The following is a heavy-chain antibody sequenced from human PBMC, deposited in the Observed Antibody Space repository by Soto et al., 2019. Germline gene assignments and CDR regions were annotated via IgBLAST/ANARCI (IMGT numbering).Heavy chain of an antibody. CDR3: AREVCSSTSCFFDNWFDP. J-gene: IGHJ5*02. CDR2: IWYDGSNK. D-gene: IGHD2-2*01. V-gene: IGHV3-33*01. Sequence: GGSLRLSCAASGFTFSSYGMHWVRQAPGKGLEWVAVIWYDGSNKYYADSVKGRFTISRDNSKNTLYLQMTSLRAEDTAVYYCAREVCSSTSCFFDNWFDPWGQGTLVTVSS. CDR1: GFTFSSYG.